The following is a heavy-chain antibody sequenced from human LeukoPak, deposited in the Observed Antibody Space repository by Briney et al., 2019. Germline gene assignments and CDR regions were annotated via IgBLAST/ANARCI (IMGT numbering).Heavy chain of an antibody. CDR1: GGSISSGGYS. D-gene: IGHD4-17*01. CDR3: ARGTGGSDYLSD. Sequence: PSQTLSFTCAVSGGSISSGGYSWSWIRQPPGQGLEWIGYINHSGSTYYNPTVKSRVTISVDRSKNQFSLKLNSVTASDRAVYYWARGTGGSDYLSDWGQGTLLTLPP. V-gene: IGHV4-30-2*01. CDR2: INHSGST. J-gene: IGHJ4*02.